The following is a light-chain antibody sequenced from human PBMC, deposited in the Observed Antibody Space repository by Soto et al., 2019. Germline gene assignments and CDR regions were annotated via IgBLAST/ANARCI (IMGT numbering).Light chain of an antibody. CDR1: QRITTY. Sequence: DIQMTQSPSSLSASVGDRVTITCRASQRITTYLNWYQQKPGKDPNLLITATSTLQSGVPSRFSGSGSGTDFTLTISSLQPEDFATYYCQQSYSTLWTFGQGTRVEIK. CDR3: QQSYSTLWT. J-gene: IGKJ1*01. V-gene: IGKV1-39*01. CDR2: ATS.